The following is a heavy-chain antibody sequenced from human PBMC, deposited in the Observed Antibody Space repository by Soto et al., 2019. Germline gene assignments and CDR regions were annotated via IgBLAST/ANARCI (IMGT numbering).Heavy chain of an antibody. J-gene: IGHJ4*02. D-gene: IGHD3-22*01. CDR2: IYYTGRT. Sequence: QVQLQESGPGLVKPSETLSLTCIVSGGSVSSGSYYWSWIRQPPGKGLEWIGFIYYTGRTSYNPSLKSRVTISVDTSNKQFSLKLSSVTAADTAVYFCATMSSSGYPLDYWGRGTLVTVSS. CDR3: ATMSSSGYPLDY. V-gene: IGHV4-61*01. CDR1: GGSVSSGSYY.